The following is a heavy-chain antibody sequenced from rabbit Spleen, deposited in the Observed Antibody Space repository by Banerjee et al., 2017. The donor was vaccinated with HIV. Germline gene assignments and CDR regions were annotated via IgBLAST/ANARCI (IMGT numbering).Heavy chain of an antibody. CDR2: IGAGVSSTT. D-gene: IGHD8-1*01. J-gene: IGHJ6*01. CDR3: ARDSGTSFSSYGMDL. Sequence: QSLEESGGDLVQPEGSLTLTCTASGFDLSVNLYMCWVRQPPGKGPEWIACIGAGVSSTTYYATWAKGRFTISKTSSTTVTLQMTSLTAADTATYFCARDSGTSFSSYGMDLWGPGTLVTVS. CDR1: GFDLSVNLY. V-gene: IGHV1S40*01.